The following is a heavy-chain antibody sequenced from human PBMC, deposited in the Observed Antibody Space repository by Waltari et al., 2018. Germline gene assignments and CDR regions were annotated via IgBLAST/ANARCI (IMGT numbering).Heavy chain of an antibody. V-gene: IGHV3-48*04. J-gene: IGHJ6*02. CDR1: GFPFESYS. CDR2: ISSSTGRTI. Sequence: EVQLVESGGGLAQPGGSLRLSCAGSGFPFESYSMIWVRQAPGKGLEWVSFISSSTGRTIYYADSVKGRFTISRDNAKNSVYLQMNSLRVEDTAVYYCALDTGALWMDVWGQGTTVTVSS. D-gene: IGHD2-21*01. CDR3: ALDTGALWMDV.